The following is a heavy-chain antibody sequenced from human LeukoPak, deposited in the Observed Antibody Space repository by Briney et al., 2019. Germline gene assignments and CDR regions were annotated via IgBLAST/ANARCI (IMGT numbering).Heavy chain of an antibody. Sequence: ASVKVSCKASEYTFIVYHIHWVRLAPGQGLEWMAWINPNSGDTNYAQKFQGRVTMTRDTSISTVYMEVSSLRFDDTAVYYCALIPGGSWVFDFWGQGTLVTVSS. CDR1: EYTFIVYH. V-gene: IGHV1-2*02. CDR2: INPNSGDT. CDR3: ALIPGGSWVFDF. J-gene: IGHJ4*02. D-gene: IGHD6-13*01.